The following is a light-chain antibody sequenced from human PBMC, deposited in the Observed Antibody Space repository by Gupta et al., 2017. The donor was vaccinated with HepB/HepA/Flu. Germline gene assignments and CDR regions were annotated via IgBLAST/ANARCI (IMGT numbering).Light chain of an antibody. CDR3: QQDNDYSWT. V-gene: IGKV1-5*03. Sequence: DIQMTQSPSTLSASVGDRVAITCRATQSISSWLAWYQQKPGKAPKVLIYKASKLESGVPSRFSGSGSGTEFTLTISSLQPDDFATYYCQQDNDYSWTFGQGTKVEI. J-gene: IGKJ1*01. CDR1: QSISSW. CDR2: KAS.